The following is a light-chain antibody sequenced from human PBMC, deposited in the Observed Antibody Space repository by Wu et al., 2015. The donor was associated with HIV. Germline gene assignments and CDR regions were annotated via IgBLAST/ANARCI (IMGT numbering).Light chain of an antibody. CDR2: GAS. Sequence: EIVLTQSPGTLSLSPGERATLSCRASQSISNNYLAWYQQKSGQAPRLLIYGASSRATGIPDRFSGSGSGTEFTLTVSSLQPDDFATYYCQHYYSYPYTFGQGTRVEIK. J-gene: IGKJ2*01. V-gene: IGKV3-20*01. CDR1: QSISNNY. CDR3: QHYYSYPYT.